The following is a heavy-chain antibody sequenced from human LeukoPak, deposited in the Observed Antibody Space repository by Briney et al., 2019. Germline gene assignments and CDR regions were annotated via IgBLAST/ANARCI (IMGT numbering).Heavy chain of an antibody. Sequence: PGGSLRLSCAAAGFTFSVYYMSWIRQAPGKGLEWVSYISSSGSTIYYADSVKGRFTISRDNAKNSLYLQMNSLRAEDTAVYYCSRDLRDYDILTGYYISWGQGTLVTVSS. D-gene: IGHD3-9*01. CDR2: ISSSGSTI. V-gene: IGHV3-11*01. CDR1: GFTFSVYY. J-gene: IGHJ5*02. CDR3: SRDLRDYDILTGYYIS.